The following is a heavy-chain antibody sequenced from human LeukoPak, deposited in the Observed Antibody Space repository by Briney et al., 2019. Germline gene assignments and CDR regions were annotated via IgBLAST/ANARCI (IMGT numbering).Heavy chain of an antibody. D-gene: IGHD2-15*01. J-gene: IGHJ5*02. CDR3: ARGCSGGSCYESKFDP. V-gene: IGHV3-7*01. Sequence: GGSLRLSCAASGFTFSSYEMNWVRQAPGKGLEWVANIKQDGSESYYVDSVKGRFTISRDNAKNSLYLQMDSLRAEDTAIYYCARGCSGGSCYESKFDPWGQGTLVSVSS. CDR1: GFTFSSYE. CDR2: IKQDGSES.